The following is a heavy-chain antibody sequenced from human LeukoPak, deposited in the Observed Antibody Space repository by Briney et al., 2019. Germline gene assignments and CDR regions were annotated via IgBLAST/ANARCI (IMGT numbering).Heavy chain of an antibody. J-gene: IGHJ4*02. Sequence: GGSLRLSCAASGFTFSSYSMNWVRQAPGKGLEWVSSISSSSSYIYYADSVKGRFTISRDNAKNSLHPQMNSLRAEDTAVYYCARAIGSSLNDYWGQGTLVTVSS. CDR1: GFTFSSYS. V-gene: IGHV3-21*01. D-gene: IGHD6-13*01. CDR3: ARAIGSSLNDY. CDR2: ISSSSSYI.